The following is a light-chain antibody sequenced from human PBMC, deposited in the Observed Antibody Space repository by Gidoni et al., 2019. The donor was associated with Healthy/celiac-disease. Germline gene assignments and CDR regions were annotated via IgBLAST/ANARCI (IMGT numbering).Light chain of an antibody. V-gene: IGKV2-28*01. J-gene: IGKJ1*01. CDR3: MQALHFWT. CDR2: LGS. Sequence: DIVMTQSPLSLPVTPGEPASISCRSSQSLLHSNGYNYLDWYLQQPGQSPQLLIYLGSNRASGVPDRFSGSGSGTDFTLKISRVEAEDVGVYYCMQALHFWTFGQGTKVEIK. CDR1: QSLLHSNGYNY.